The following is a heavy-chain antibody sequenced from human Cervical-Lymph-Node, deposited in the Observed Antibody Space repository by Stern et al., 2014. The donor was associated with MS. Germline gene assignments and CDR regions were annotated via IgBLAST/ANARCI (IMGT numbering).Heavy chain of an antibody. CDR1: GYIFTDYY. V-gene: IGHV1-2*02. CDR3: ARGSGTAYDLRGDY. Sequence: VQLVESGAEAKAPGASMKVSCKASGYIFTDYYLHWVRQAPGQGLEWLGWINPTSGGTNYAQNFQGRVTMTRDTSITTAYMELRWLGYADTAVYYCARGSGTAYDLRGDYWGQGTLVTVSS. D-gene: IGHD3-3*01. CDR2: INPTSGGT. J-gene: IGHJ4*01.